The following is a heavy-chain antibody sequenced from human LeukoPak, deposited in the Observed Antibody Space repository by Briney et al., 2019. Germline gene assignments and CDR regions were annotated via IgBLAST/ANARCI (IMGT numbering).Heavy chain of an antibody. D-gene: IGHD2-15*01. Sequence: GGSLRLSCAASGFILSDYNMNWVRQAPGKGLEWVSFITISGTYITYADSVKGRFTISRDNAKNSLYLQMNSLRAEDTAVYYCARDLSATARAYDYWSQGTLVTVYS. J-gene: IGHJ4*02. CDR3: ARDLSATARAYDY. V-gene: IGHV3-21*01. CDR1: GFILSDYN. CDR2: ITISGTYI.